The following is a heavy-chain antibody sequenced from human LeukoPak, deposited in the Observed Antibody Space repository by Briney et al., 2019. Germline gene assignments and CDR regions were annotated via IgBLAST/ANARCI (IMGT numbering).Heavy chain of an antibody. CDR2: IKQDGSEK. Sequence: PGGSLRLSCAASGFTFSSYWMSWVRQAPGKGLEWVANIKQDGSEKHYVDSVKGRFTISRDNAKNSLYLQMNSLRAEDTAVYYCARDPIVVVPAAYYYYYGMDVWGQGTTVTVSS. J-gene: IGHJ6*02. D-gene: IGHD2-2*01. V-gene: IGHV3-7*01. CDR1: GFTFSSYW. CDR3: ARDPIVVVPAAYYYYYGMDV.